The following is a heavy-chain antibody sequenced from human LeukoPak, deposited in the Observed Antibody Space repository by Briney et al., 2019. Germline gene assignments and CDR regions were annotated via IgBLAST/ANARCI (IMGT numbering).Heavy chain of an antibody. Sequence: PSETLSLTCTVSGGSISSYYWSCFRQPPREGLQGIGYIYYSGSTNYNPSLKSRLPISVDTSKNHFSLKLSSVTAADTAVYYCARGSYYYGSGSYISNWFDPWGQGTLVTVSS. CDR2: IYYSGST. D-gene: IGHD3-10*01. CDR1: GGSISSYY. V-gene: IGHV4-59*01. J-gene: IGHJ5*02. CDR3: ARGSYYYGSGSYISNWFDP.